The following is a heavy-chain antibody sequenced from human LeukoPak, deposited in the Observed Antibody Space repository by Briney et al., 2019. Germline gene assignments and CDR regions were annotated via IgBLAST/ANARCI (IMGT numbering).Heavy chain of an antibody. J-gene: IGHJ5*02. D-gene: IGHD2-15*01. CDR3: ARGYCSGGSCFYFDP. CDR2: INPNSGGA. V-gene: IGHV1-2*02. CDR1: VYTFTGYY. Sequence: GASVKVSCKASVYTFTGYYIHWVRQAPGQGLEWMGWINPNSGGATYVHKFQGRVTITRDTSISTAYMELSSLRSVDTAVYYCARGYCSGGSCFYFDPWGQGTLVIVSS.